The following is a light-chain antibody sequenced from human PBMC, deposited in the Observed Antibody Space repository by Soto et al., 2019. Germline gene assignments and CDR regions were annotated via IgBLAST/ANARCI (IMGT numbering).Light chain of an antibody. V-gene: IGLV2-14*01. J-gene: IGLJ1*01. CDR2: EVS. CDR3: SSYTGAYTLV. CDR1: SSDVGAYNY. Sequence: QSVLAQLASVSGSPGQSIAISCTGTSSDVGAYNYVSWYQQHPGKAPKLIVHEVSDRPSGVSDRFSGSKSANTASLTISGLQAEDEADYYCSSYTGAYTLVFGTGTKVT.